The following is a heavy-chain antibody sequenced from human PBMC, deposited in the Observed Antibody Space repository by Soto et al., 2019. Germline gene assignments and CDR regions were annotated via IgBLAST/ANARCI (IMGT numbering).Heavy chain of an antibody. CDR1: GFTFSSYA. CDR3: AKVSTRAMVRGVYAFDI. V-gene: IGHV3-23*01. J-gene: IGHJ3*02. D-gene: IGHD3-10*01. Sequence: PGGSLRLSCAASGFTFSSYAMSWVRQAPGKGLEWVSAISGSGGSTYYADSVKGRFTISRDDSKNTLYLQMNSLRAEDTAVYYCAKVSTRAMVRGVYAFDIWGQGTMVT. CDR2: ISGSGGST.